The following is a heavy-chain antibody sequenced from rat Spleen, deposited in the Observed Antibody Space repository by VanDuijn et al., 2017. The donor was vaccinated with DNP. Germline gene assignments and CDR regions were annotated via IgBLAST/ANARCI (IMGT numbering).Heavy chain of an antibody. CDR3: ATTTNYYSGDKGFDY. V-gene: IGHV5-7*01. CDR2: ISYEGRNT. D-gene: IGHD1-1*01. J-gene: IGHJ2*01. Sequence: EVQLVESGGGLVQPGRSLKLSCAASGFTFSDYNMAWVRQAPEKGLEWVATISYEGRNTFYRDSVKGRFTISRDNAKSTLYLQMDSLRSEDTATYYCATTTNYYSGDKGFDYWGQGVMVTVSS. CDR1: GFTFSDYN.